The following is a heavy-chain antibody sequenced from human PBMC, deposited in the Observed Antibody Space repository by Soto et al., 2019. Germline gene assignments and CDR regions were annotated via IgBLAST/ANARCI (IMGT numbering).Heavy chain of an antibody. V-gene: IGHV4-39*01. D-gene: IGHD3-16*02. CDR1: GGSISSSSYY. J-gene: IGHJ4*02. CDR3: PRNLYYDYVWGSYRYLYYFKC. Sequence: SETLSLTCTVSGGSISSSSYYWGWIRQPPGKGLEWIGSIYYSGSTYYNPSLKSRVTISVDTSKNQFSLKLSSVTAADTAVYYCPRNLYYDYVWGSYRYLYYFKCWRQGPLVIVS. CDR2: IYYSGST.